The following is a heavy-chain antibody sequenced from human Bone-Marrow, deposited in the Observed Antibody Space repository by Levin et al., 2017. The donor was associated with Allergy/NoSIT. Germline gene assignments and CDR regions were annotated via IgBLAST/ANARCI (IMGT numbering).Heavy chain of an antibody. CDR1: GDSISGYY. J-gene: IGHJ6*02. V-gene: IGHV4-59*01. CDR3: ARDKIIMLRGDTYYYGMDV. CDR2: IYYSGST. Sequence: PSETLSLTCTVSGDSISGYYWSWIRQPPGKGLEWIGHIYYSGSTKYNPSLRSRTTLSVDMSRNQFSLRLTSVTAGDTAVYYCARDKIIMLRGDTYYYGMDVWGQGTTVTVSS. D-gene: IGHD3-10*01.